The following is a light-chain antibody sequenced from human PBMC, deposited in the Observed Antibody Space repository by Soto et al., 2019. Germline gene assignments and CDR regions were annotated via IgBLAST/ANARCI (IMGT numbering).Light chain of an antibody. CDR3: KSDVAGSIV. CDR1: SSDVGKYDY. CDR2: GVS. Sequence: QSVLTVHPSGSRTIVQSVTIFCSGTSSDVGKYDYVSWFQHHPGKAPKLIIYGVSKRPSGGPDRFSGSKSGSTASLTVSGLQTEDEADYYCKSDVAGSIVFGTGTKVTVL. J-gene: IGLJ1*01. V-gene: IGLV2-8*01.